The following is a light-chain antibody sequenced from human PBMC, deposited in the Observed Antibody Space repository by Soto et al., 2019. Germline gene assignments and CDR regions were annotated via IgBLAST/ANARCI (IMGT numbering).Light chain of an antibody. CDR1: SSNIGSNT. CDR2: SNN. V-gene: IGLV1-44*01. J-gene: IGLJ3*02. Sequence: QSVLSQPPSASGTPGQRVTISCSGSSSNIGSNTVDWYQQHPGAAPKLLIYSNNLRPSGVPDRFSGSNSGTSASLAISGLQSEDEYDYYCASWDDSLNGWVFGGGTKVTVL. CDR3: ASWDDSLNGWV.